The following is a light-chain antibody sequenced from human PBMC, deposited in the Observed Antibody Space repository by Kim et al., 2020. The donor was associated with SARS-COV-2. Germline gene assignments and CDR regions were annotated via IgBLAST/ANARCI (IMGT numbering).Light chain of an antibody. CDR1: SSNIGAGYD. V-gene: IGLV1-40*01. J-gene: IGLJ2*01. CDR3: QSYDSSLSVG. Sequence: QSVLTQPPSVSGAPGQRVTIPCTGSSSNIGAGYDVHWYQQLPGTAPKLLIYGNSNRPSGAPDRFSGSKSGTSASLAITGLQAEDEADYYCQSYDSSLSVGFGGGTQLTVL. CDR2: GNS.